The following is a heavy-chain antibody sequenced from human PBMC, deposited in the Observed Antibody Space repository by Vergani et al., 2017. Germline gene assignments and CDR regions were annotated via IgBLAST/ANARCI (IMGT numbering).Heavy chain of an antibody. CDR3: ARDCLAAVGISRYYDSSGYSDAFDI. CDR2: ISSSSSYI. J-gene: IGHJ3*02. Sequence: EVQLVESGGGLVKPGGSLRLSCAASGFTFSSYSMNWVRQAPGKGLEWVSSISSSSSYIYYADSVKGRFTISRDNAKNSLYLQMNSLRAEDTAVYYCARDCLAAVGISRYYDSSGYSDAFDIWGQGTMVTVSS. CDR1: GFTFSSYS. D-gene: IGHD3-22*01. V-gene: IGHV3-21*01.